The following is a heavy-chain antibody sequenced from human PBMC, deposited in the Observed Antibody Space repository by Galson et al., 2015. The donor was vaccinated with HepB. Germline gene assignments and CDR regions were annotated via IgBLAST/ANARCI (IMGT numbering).Heavy chain of an antibody. CDR3: TIKPDTAMANFDY. V-gene: IGHV3-73*01. CDR1: GFTFSGSA. Sequence: SLRLSCAASGFTFSGSAMHWVRQASGKGLEWIGRIRSESNSYATAFAASVKGRFTISRDDSKNTAYLQMNSLKTEDTAVYYCTIKPDTAMANFDYWGQGTLVTVSS. D-gene: IGHD5-18*01. J-gene: IGHJ4*02. CDR2: IRSESNSYAT.